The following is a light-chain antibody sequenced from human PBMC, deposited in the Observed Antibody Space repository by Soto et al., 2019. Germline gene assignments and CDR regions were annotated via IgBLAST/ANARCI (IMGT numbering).Light chain of an antibody. CDR2: AYN. Sequence: QLVLTQPPSVSGAPGQRVTISCTGSSSNIGAGYDVHWYQQLPGTAPKLLIYAYNNRPSGVPDRFSGSKSGTSPSLAITGLQAEDEADYYCQSYDSSLSGWVFGGGTQLTVL. V-gene: IGLV1-40*01. CDR3: QSYDSSLSGWV. J-gene: IGLJ3*02. CDR1: SSNIGAGYD.